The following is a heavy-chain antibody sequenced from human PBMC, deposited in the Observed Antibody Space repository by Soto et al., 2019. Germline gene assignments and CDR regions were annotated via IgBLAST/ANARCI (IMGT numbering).Heavy chain of an antibody. CDR1: GGSISSGDYY. J-gene: IGHJ5*02. CDR2: IYYSGST. CDR3: ARHLDYGVQQGGWFDP. V-gene: IGHV4-61*08. Sequence: SETLSLTCTVSGGSISSGDYYWSWIRQPPGKGLEWIGYIYYSGSTNYNPSLKSRVTISVDTSKNQFSLKLSSVTAADTAVYYCARHLDYGVQQGGWFDPWGQGTLVTVSS. D-gene: IGHD4-17*01.